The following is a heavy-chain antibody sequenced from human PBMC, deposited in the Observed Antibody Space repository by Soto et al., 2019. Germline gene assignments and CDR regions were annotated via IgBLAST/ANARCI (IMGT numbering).Heavy chain of an antibody. V-gene: IGHV3-9*01. J-gene: IGHJ6*03. D-gene: IGHD6-13*01. CDR2: ISWNSGSI. CDR3: AKDIIEDPYSSSANYYYYYMDV. CDR1: GFTFDDYA. Sequence: GGSLRLSCAASGFTFDDYAMHWVRQAPGKGLEWVSGISWNSGSIGYADSLKGRFTISRDNAKNSLYLQMNSLRAEETALYYCAKDIIEDPYSSSANYYYYYMDVWGKGTTVTVSS.